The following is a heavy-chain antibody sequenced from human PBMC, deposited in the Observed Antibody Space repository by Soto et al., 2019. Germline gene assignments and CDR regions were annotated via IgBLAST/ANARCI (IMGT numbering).Heavy chain of an antibody. V-gene: IGHV3-11*01. Sequence: GGSLRLSCTASGFTFSDYYMSWIRQAPGKGLEWVSYISSSGSTIYYADSVKGRFTISRDNAKNSLYLQMNSLRAEDTAVYYCARIPTGYSSSWEYFDYWGQGTLVTVSS. D-gene: IGHD6-13*01. CDR3: ARIPTGYSSSWEYFDY. CDR1: GFTFSDYY. J-gene: IGHJ4*02. CDR2: ISSSGSTI.